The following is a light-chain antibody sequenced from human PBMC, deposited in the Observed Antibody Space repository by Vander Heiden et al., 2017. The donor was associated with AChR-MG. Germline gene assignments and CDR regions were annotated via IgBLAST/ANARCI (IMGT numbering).Light chain of an antibody. V-gene: IGKV1-39*01. CDR1: RSIRYY. CDR3: QQSYTTSAT. Sequence: DIQMTQSPSSLSASVGDRVKITCRASRSIRYYLNWYQQKPGKPPKLLISAAFNLESGVPSRFSGTGSETDFTLTISGLQREDFATYYCQQSYTTSATFGGGTKVDIK. J-gene: IGKJ4*01. CDR2: AAF.